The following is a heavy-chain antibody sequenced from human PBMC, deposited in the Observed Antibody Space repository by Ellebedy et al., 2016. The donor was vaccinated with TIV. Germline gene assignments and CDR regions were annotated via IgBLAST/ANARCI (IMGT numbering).Heavy chain of an antibody. J-gene: IGHJ3*02. CDR3: ATDGSFGDYLSPTHAFVM. CDR1: RFSFSSYW. Sequence: GGSLRLSCAASRFSFSSYWMSWVRQPPGKGLEWVANINQDGSDNYYVDSVKGRFTISRDNAKKSLYLQMNSLRAEDTAVYYCATDGSFGDYLSPTHAFVMWGQGTLVTVSA. CDR2: INQDGSDN. D-gene: IGHD4-17*01. V-gene: IGHV3-7*01.